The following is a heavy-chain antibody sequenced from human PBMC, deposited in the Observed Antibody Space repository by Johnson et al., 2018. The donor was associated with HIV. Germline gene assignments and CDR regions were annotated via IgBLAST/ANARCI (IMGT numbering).Heavy chain of an antibody. J-gene: IGHJ3*02. Sequence: VQLVESGGGLVKPGGSLRLSCAASGFTFSNAWMTWVRQSPGKGLEWVSVIYSGGSTYYADSVKGRFTISRDTSKNTLYLQLNSLRAEDTAVYYCARDPYYDFLTGPRDAFDIWGKGTMVTVSS. D-gene: IGHD3-9*01. CDR3: ARDPYYDFLTGPRDAFDI. V-gene: IGHV3-66*01. CDR1: GFTFSNAW. CDR2: IYSGGST.